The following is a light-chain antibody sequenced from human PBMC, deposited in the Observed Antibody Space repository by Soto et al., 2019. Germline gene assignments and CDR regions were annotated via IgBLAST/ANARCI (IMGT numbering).Light chain of an antibody. CDR1: NIAAKS. J-gene: IGLJ2*01. CDR3: QVWDSSSDQPV. CDR2: DDR. V-gene: IGLV3-21*02. Sequence: SNELTQPPSVSVAPGQTARITCGGNNIAAKSVHWYQQKPGQAPVLVVYDDRDRPSGVPERFSGSNSGNTATLTISRVEAGDAADFWCQVWDSSSDQPVFGGGTKLTVL.